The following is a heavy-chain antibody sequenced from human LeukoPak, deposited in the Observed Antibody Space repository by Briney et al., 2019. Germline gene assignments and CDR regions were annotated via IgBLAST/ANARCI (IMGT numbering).Heavy chain of an antibody. CDR2: IKQAGSEN. CDR3: ARQYSGYDGFDY. V-gene: IGHV3-7*01. J-gene: IGHJ4*02. Sequence: GGSLRLSCAASGFIFSSYWMTWVRQAPGKGLEWVANIKQAGSENSYVDSVKGRFTISRDNAKNSLYLQMNSLRAEDTAVYYCARQYSGYDGFDYWGQGTLVTVSS. D-gene: IGHD5-12*01. CDR1: GFIFSSYW.